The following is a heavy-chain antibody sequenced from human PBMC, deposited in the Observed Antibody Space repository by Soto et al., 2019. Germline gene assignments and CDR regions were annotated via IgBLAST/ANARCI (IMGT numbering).Heavy chain of an antibody. J-gene: IGHJ6*01. CDR1: GGSLNSGAYY. CDR2: MYFTGTGST. V-gene: IGHV4-61*08. D-gene: IGHD3-10*01. CDR3: ARVRRIGSRAHLDFYDYVMDV. Sequence: QMQLQESGPGLVKSSETLSLTCTVSGGSLNSGAYYWSWLRQSPGKGLEWVGYMYFTGTGSTNDSPSLKSRVTISVDTSKNQFSLRLTSVTPADTAVYYCARVRRIGSRAHLDFYDYVMDVWGQGTTVTVSS.